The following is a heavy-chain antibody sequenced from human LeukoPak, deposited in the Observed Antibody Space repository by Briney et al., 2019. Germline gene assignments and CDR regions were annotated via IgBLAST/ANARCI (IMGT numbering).Heavy chain of an antibody. V-gene: IGHV3-66*01. CDR3: ARDRRDYGSLHYYYGMDV. D-gene: IGHD3-10*01. CDR2: IYSGGST. J-gene: IGHJ6*02. Sequence: PGGSLRLSCAASGFTVSSNYMSCVRQAPGKGLEWVSVIYSGGSTYYADSVKGRFTISRDNSKNTLCLQMNSQRAEDTAVYYCARDRRDYGSLHYYYGMDVWGQGTTVTVSS. CDR1: GFTVSSNY.